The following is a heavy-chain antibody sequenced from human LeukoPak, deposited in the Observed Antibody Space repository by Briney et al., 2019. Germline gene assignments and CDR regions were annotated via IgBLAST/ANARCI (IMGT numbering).Heavy chain of an antibody. CDR3: ARDDLSANPDY. J-gene: IGHJ4*02. Sequence: GGPLKLSLPAFGFTFRAYYLGWIGRPQGKGLEWVSYISSSGSTIYYADSVKGRFTISRDNAKNSLYLQMNSLRAEDTAVYYCARDDLSANPDYWGQGTLVTVSS. D-gene: IGHD4/OR15-4a*01. V-gene: IGHV3-11*04. CDR1: GFTFRAYY. CDR2: ISSSGSTI.